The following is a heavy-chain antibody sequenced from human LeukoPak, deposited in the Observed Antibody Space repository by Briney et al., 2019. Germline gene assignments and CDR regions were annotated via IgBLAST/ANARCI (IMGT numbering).Heavy chain of an antibody. CDR3: AKYYDFWISYGMDV. CDR2: FNHSGGT. D-gene: IGHD3-3*01. Sequence: SETLSLTCAVYGGSFSGYYWSWIRQPPGKGLEWIGDFNHSGGTTYNPSLKSRVTISVDTSKNQFSLKLSSVTAADTAVYYCAKYYDFWISYGMDVWGQGTTVTVSS. J-gene: IGHJ6*02. CDR1: GGSFSGYY. V-gene: IGHV4-34*01.